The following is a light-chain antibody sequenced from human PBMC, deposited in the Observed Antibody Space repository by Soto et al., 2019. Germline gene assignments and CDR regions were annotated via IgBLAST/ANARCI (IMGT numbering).Light chain of an antibody. CDR1: SSDVGGYNY. V-gene: IGLV2-8*01. CDR3: SSYADSNNLV. J-gene: IGLJ2*01. CDR2: EVS. Sequence: QSALTQPPSASGSPGQSVTISCTGTSSDVGGYNYVSWYQQHPGKAPKLMIYEVSKRPSGVPDRFSGSKSGNTASLTVSGLQAEDEADYYCSSYADSNNLVFGGWTKLTVL.